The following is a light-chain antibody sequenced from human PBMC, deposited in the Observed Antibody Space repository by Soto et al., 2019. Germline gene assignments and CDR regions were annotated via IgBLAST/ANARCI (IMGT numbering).Light chain of an antibody. J-gene: IGKJ1*01. CDR2: AAS. Sequence: DIQMTQSASAMSASVGDRVTITCRASQGIKNYLAWFQQKPGKVPERLIYAASSLESGVPSSLSGSASGTEFPLTISSMPPDDFATYYCQQYNSLWTFGHGTKVDIK. V-gene: IGKV1-17*03. CDR3: QQYNSLWT. CDR1: QGIKNY.